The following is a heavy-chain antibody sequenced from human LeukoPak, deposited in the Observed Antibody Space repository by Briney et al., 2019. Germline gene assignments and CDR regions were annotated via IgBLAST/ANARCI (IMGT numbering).Heavy chain of an antibody. D-gene: IGHD2-2*01. CDR3: VKGYCSSISCYGDC. Sequence: GGSLRLSCAASGFTFRVYAMHWVRQTPGKGLEWVAVIWSDENNKHYADSVKGRFTISRDNSKNTVYLQMNSLRAEDTALYYCVKGYCSSISCYGDCWGQGTLVTVSS. J-gene: IGHJ4*02. CDR1: GFTFRVYA. CDR2: IWSDENNK. V-gene: IGHV3-33*06.